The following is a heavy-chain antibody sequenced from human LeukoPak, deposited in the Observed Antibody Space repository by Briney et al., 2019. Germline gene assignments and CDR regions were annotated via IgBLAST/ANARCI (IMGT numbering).Heavy chain of an antibody. CDR1: GFTFSSYA. V-gene: IGHV3-30-3*01. J-gene: IGHJ4*02. D-gene: IGHD6-6*01. CDR2: ISYDGSNK. Sequence: GRSLRLSCAASGFTFSSYAMHWVRQAPGKGLEWVAVISYDGSNKYYADSVKGRFTISRDNSKNTLYLQMNSLRAEDTAVYYCARDHFAFSGSSSYPGGYWGQGTLVTVSS. CDR3: ARDHFAFSGSSSYPGGY.